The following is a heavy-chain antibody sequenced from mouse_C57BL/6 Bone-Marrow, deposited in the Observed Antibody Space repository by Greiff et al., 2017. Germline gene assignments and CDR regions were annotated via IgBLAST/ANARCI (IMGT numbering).Heavy chain of an antibody. V-gene: IGHV1-64*01. D-gene: IGHD1-1*01. CDR2: IHPNSGST. CDR3: ARPSTVVASFDY. CDR1: GYTFTSYW. J-gene: IGHJ2*01. Sequence: QVQLQQPGAELVKPGASVKLSCTASGYTFTSYWMHWVKQRPGQGLEWIGMIHPNSGSTNYNEKFKSKATLTVDKSSSTAYMQLSSLTSEDSAVYYCARPSTVVASFDYWGQGTTLTVSS.